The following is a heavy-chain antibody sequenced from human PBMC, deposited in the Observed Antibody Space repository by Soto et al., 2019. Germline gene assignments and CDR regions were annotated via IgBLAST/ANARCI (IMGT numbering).Heavy chain of an antibody. J-gene: IGHJ5*02. V-gene: IGHV1-3*01. CDR1: GYTFTSYI. D-gene: IGHD2-15*01. CDR3: ARDAGYCSGGSCYRWLDP. Sequence: QVQLVQSGADVKKPGASVKVSCKASGYTFTSYIITWVRQAPGQRPELMGWISPGNGNAKYSQKFQGRLTLTMDTSASTAYMELGSLTFEDTSVYSCARDAGYCSGGSCYRWLDPWGQGTRVTVSS. CDR2: ISPGNGNA.